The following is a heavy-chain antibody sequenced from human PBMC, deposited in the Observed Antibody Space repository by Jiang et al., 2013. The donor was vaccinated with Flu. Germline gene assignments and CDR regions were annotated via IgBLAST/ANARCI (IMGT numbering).Heavy chain of an antibody. D-gene: IGHD2-21*02. CDR2: IHNSGTT. V-gene: IGHV4-59*08. J-gene: IGHJ6*02. CDR3: ARSYCGGDCYSMFGYSYYGMDV. CDR1: SGSISSHY. Sequence: LLKPSETLSLTCTVSSGSISSHYWSWIRQPPGKGLERIGYIHNSGTTNYNPSLKSRVTISIDTSTNQFSLKLISVTAPDTAVYYCARSYCGGDCYSMFGYSYYGMDVWGQGTTVTVS.